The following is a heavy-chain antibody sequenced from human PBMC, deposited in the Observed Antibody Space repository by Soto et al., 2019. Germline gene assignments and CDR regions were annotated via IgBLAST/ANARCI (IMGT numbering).Heavy chain of an antibody. CDR3: ARVYCSGGSCYEFDY. V-gene: IGHV4-31*03. D-gene: IGHD2-15*01. J-gene: IGHJ4*02. Sequence: QVQLQESGPGLAKPSQTLSLTCTVSGGSISSGGYYWSWIRQHPGKGLEWIGYIYYSGSTYYHPSLKSRVTISVDTSKNQFSLKLSSVTAADTAVYYCARVYCSGGSCYEFDYWGQGTLVTVSS. CDR2: IYYSGST. CDR1: GGSISSGGYY.